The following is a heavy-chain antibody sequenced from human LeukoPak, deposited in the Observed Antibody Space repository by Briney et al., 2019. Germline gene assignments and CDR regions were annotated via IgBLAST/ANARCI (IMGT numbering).Heavy chain of an antibody. CDR2: ISAYNGNT. CDR1: GYTFTSYG. D-gene: IGHD6-13*01. V-gene: IGHV1-18*01. Sequence: GASVKVSCKASGYTFTSYGISWVRQAPGQGLEWMGWISAYNGNTNYAQKLQGRVTMTTDTSTSTAYMELSRLRSDDTAVYYCARWGCIAAARACRFDPWGQGTLVTVSS. J-gene: IGHJ5*02. CDR3: ARWGCIAAARACRFDP.